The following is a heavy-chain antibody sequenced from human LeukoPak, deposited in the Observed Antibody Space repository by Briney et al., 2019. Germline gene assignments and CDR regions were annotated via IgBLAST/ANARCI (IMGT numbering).Heavy chain of an antibody. Sequence: SETLSLTCTVSGGSISSYYWSWIRQPAGKGLEWIGRIYTSGSTNYNPSLKSRVTMSVDTSKNQFSLKLSSVTAADTAVYYCARDFLYSPNYYYYGMDVWGQGTTVTVSS. J-gene: IGHJ6*02. CDR3: ARDFLYSPNYYYYGMDV. CDR1: GGSISSYY. CDR2: IYTSGST. D-gene: IGHD3-16*01. V-gene: IGHV4-4*07.